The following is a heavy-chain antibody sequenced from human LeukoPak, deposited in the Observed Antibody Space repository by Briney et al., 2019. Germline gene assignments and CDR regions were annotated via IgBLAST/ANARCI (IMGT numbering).Heavy chain of an antibody. D-gene: IGHD6-19*01. Sequence: SETLSLTCTVSGGSISSYYWSWIRQPPGKGLEWIGYIYYSGSTNYNPSLKSRVTISVDTSKNQFSLKLSSVTAADTAVYYCATSIAVAGTEGFDYWGQGTLVTVSS. J-gene: IGHJ4*02. V-gene: IGHV4-59*01. CDR2: IYYSGST. CDR3: ATSIAVAGTEGFDY. CDR1: GGSISSYY.